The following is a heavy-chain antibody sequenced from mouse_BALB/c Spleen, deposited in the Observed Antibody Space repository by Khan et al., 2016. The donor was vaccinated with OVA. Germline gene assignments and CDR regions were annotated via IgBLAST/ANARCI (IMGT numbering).Heavy chain of an antibody. CDR3: ARAFYNGAWFAY. J-gene: IGHJ3*01. CDR2: IWAGGST. Sequence: VQLQESGPGLVAPSQTLSITCTVSGFSLSNYGVHWVRQPPGKGLEWLGVIWAGGSTNHNSALMSRLSISKDDSKSQVFLKRNSLQTDDTAMYYCARAFYNGAWFAYWGQGTLVTVSA. V-gene: IGHV2-9*02. CDR1: GFSLSNYG. D-gene: IGHD1-3*01.